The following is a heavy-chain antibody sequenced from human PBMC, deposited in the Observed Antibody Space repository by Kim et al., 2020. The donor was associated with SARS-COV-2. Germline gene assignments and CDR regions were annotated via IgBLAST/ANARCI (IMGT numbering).Heavy chain of an antibody. J-gene: IGHJ6*02. CDR2: ISYDGSNK. V-gene: IGHV3-30*18. CDR1: GFTFSSYG. Sequence: GGSLRLSCAASGFTFSSYGMHWVRQAPGKGLEWVAVISYDGSNKYYADSVKGRFTISRDNSKNTLYLQMNSLRAEDTAVYYCANTYYYGSGSYYKMLYGMDVWGQGTTVTVSS. CDR3: ANTYYYGSGSYYKMLYGMDV. D-gene: IGHD3-10*01.